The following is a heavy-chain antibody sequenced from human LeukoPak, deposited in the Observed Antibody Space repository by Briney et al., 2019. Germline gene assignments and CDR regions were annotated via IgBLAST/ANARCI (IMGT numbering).Heavy chain of an antibody. CDR2: IIPIFGTA. J-gene: IGHJ4*02. CDR3: AGTTQDSTYYDCSSGYYQVDYFDY. V-gene: IGHV1-69*13. D-gene: IGHD3-3*01. Sequence: SVKVSCKASGGTFSSYAISWVRQAPGQGLEWMGGIIPIFGTANYAQKFQGRVTITADESTSAAYMELSSLRSEDTAVYYCAGTTQDSTYYDCSSGYYQVDYFDYWGQGTLVTVSS. CDR1: GGTFSSYA.